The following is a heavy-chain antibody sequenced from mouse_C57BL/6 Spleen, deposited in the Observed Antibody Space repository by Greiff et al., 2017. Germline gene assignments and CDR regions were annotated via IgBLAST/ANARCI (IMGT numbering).Heavy chain of an antibody. J-gene: IGHJ3*01. CDR1: GYTFTDYE. CDR2: IDPDTGGT. Sequence: QVQLQQSGAELVRPGASVTLSCKASGYTFTDYEMHWVKQTPVHGLEWIGAIDPDTGGTAYNQKFKGKAILTADKSSSTAYMELRSLTSEDSAVYYCTDYYGSLFAYWGQGTLVTVSA. CDR3: TDYYGSLFAY. V-gene: IGHV1-15*01. D-gene: IGHD1-1*01.